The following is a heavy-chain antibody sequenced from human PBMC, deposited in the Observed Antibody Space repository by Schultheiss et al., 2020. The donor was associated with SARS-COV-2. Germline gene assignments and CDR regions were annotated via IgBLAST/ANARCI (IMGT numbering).Heavy chain of an antibody. D-gene: IGHD4-17*01. CDR3: ARDKMTTVTGDRTPIDY. J-gene: IGHJ4*02. CDR2: INPIFGTA. CDR1: GYTFTGYY. Sequence: SVKVSCKASGYTFTGYYMHWVRQAPGQGLEWMGWINPIFGTANYAQKFQGRVTITADESTSTAYMELSSLRSDDTAVYYCARDKMTTVTGDRTPIDYWGQGTLVTVSS. V-gene: IGHV1-69*13.